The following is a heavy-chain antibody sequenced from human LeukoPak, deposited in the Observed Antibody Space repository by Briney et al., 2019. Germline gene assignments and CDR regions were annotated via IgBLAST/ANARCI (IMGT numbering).Heavy chain of an antibody. CDR3: ARFDSSGYFYYFDY. V-gene: IGHV1-18*01. J-gene: IGHJ4*02. CDR2: ISAYNGNT. Sequence: ASVKVPCKASGYTFTSYGISWVRQAPGQGLEWMGWISAYNGNTNYAQKLQGRVTMTTDTSTSTAYMELRSLRSDDTAVYYCARFDSSGYFYYFDYWGQGTLVTVSS. D-gene: IGHD3-22*01. CDR1: GYTFTSYG.